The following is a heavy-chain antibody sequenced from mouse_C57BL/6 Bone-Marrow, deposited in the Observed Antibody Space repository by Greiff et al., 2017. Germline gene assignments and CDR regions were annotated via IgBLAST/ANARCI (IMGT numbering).Heavy chain of an antibody. Sequence: VQLQQSGAELARPGASVKMSCKASGYTFTSYTMHWVKQRPGQGLEWIGYINPSSGYTKYNQKFKDKATLTADKSSSTAYMQLSSLTSEDSAVYYCARSGDYEGGVDYWGQGTTLTVSS. CDR1: GYTFTSYT. J-gene: IGHJ2*01. CDR2: INPSSGYT. V-gene: IGHV1-4*01. D-gene: IGHD2-4*01. CDR3: ARSGDYEGGVDY.